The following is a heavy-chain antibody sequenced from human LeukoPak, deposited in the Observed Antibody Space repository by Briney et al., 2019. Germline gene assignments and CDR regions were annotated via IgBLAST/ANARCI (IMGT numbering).Heavy chain of an antibody. CDR3: ATWIVGATLGFDY. V-gene: IGHV1-18*01. Sequence: GALVKVSCKASGHNFISYGFSWVRQAPGQGLEWMGWIRGYNGNTNYAQKFQGRVTVTTDTSTSTAHMELRSLSSDDTAVYFCATWIVGATLGFDYWAREPWSPSPQ. D-gene: IGHD1-26*01. CDR1: GHNFISYG. CDR2: IRGYNGNT. J-gene: IGHJ4*02.